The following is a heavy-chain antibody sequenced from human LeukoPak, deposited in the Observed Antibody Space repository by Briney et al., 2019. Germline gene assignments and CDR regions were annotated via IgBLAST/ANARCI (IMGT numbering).Heavy chain of an antibody. CDR3: ARGHSSSPNWFDP. Sequence: GGSLRLSCAASGFTFSSYWMTWVRQAPGKGLEWVANIHQDGSEKYYVDSVKGRFSISRDNAKNSLYLQMNSLRAEDTAVYYCARGHSSSPNWFDPWGQGTLVTVSS. V-gene: IGHV3-7*01. CDR2: IHQDGSEK. D-gene: IGHD6-6*01. CDR1: GFTFSSYW. J-gene: IGHJ5*02.